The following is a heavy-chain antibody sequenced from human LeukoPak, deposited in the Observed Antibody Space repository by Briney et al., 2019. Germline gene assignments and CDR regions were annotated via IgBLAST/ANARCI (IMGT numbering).Heavy chain of an antibody. V-gene: IGHV3-23*01. J-gene: IGHJ4*02. CDR2: ISGSGGST. Sequence: QSGGSLRLSRAASGFTFSSYAMSWVRQAPGKGLEWVSAISGSGGSTYYADSVKGRFTISRDNSKNTLYLQMNSLRAEDTAVYYCAKVDDFWSGYCDYWGQGTLVTVSS. CDR1: GFTFSSYA. D-gene: IGHD3-3*01. CDR3: AKVDDFWSGYCDY.